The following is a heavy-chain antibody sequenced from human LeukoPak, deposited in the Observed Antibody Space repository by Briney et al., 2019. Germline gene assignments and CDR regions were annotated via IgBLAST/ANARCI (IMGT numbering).Heavy chain of an antibody. CDR2: INPNSGDT. V-gene: IGHV1-2*02. Sequence: WASVKVSCKASGYTFTDYYMHWVRQAPGHGLEWMGWINPNSGDTNYAQKFQGRVTMTRDTSISTAYMELSRLRSDDTAVYYCARAGLVVIPDIWGQGTLVTVSS. J-gene: IGHJ4*02. CDR1: GYTFTDYY. CDR3: ARAGLVVIPDI. D-gene: IGHD2-8*02.